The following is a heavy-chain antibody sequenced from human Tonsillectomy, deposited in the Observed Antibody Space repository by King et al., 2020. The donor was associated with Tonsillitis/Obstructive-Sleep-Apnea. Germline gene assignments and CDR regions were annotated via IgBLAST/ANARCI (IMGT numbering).Heavy chain of an antibody. Sequence: VQLVESGGGVVQPGRSLRLSCAASGFTFSSYGMHWVRQAPGKGLEWVAVISYDGSNKYYADSVKGRFTISRDNSKNTLYLQMNSRRAEGTAVYYCAKSPQHWGFDYWGQGTLVTVSS. D-gene: IGHD7-27*01. V-gene: IGHV3-30*18. CDR1: GFTFSSYG. CDR3: AKSPQHWGFDY. J-gene: IGHJ4*02. CDR2: ISYDGSNK.